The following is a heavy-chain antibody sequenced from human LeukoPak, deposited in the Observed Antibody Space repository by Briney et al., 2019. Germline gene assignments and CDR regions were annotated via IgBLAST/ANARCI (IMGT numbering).Heavy chain of an antibody. CDR2: INPNSGGT. CDR3: ARGPLPWYCSGGSCYSDAFDI. J-gene: IGHJ3*02. Sequence: ASVKVSCKASGYTFTGYYMHWVRQAPGQGLEWMGWINPNSGGTNYAQKFQGRVTMTRDTSISTAYMELSRLRSDDTAVYYCARGPLPWYCSGGSCYSDAFDIWGQGTMVTVSS. CDR1: GYTFTGYY. V-gene: IGHV1-2*02. D-gene: IGHD2-15*01.